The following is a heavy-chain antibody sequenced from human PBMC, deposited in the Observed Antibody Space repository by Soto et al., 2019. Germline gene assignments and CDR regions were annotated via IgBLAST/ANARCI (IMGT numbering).Heavy chain of an antibody. CDR2: IYYSGST. Sequence: SETLSLTCTVSGGSISSGGYYWSWIRQHPGKGLEWIGYIYYSGSTYYNPSLKSRVTISVDTSKNQFSLKLSSVTAADTAVYYCARAMRDFGVVIWFDPWGQGTLVTVSS. CDR3: ARAMRDFGVVIWFDP. J-gene: IGHJ5*02. V-gene: IGHV4-30-4*08. D-gene: IGHD3-3*01. CDR1: GGSISSGGYY.